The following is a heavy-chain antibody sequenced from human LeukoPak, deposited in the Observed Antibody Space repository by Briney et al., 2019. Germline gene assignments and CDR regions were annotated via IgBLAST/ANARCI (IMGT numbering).Heavy chain of an antibody. Sequence: HPGGSLRLSCAASGFTFSSYAMSWVRQSPGKGLEWVSVISGSGDTTSYADSVKGRFTISRDKSKNTVYLQMNSLRAEDTAVYYCAKHNYYEGSGTLDDWGQGTLVTVSS. D-gene: IGHD3-22*01. CDR2: ISGSGDTT. V-gene: IGHV3-23*01. J-gene: IGHJ4*02. CDR3: AKHNYYEGSGTLDD. CDR1: GFTFSSYA.